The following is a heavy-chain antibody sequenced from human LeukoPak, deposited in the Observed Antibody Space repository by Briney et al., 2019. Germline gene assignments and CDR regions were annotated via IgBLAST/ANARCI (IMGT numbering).Heavy chain of an antibody. J-gene: IGHJ4*02. CDR2: IYPGDSSV. Sequence: GESLKISCKGSGYFFTTSWIGWLRQMPGRGLDWMGIIYPGDSSVKYSPSFQGQVTISADKSISNSYLEWSSLRASDTAMYYCASMIRGWGFDYWGQGTPVTVSS. CDR1: GYFFTTSW. D-gene: IGHD3-10*01. CDR3: ASMIRGWGFDY. V-gene: IGHV5-51*01.